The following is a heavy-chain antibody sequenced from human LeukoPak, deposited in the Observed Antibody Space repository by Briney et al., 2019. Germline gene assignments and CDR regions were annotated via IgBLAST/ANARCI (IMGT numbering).Heavy chain of an antibody. CDR2: VYSDGVT. Sequence: GGSLRFSCAASGFAVSSYGMSWVRQAPGKGPEWVSLVYSDGVTRYADSVQGRFTISRDNSKNTVYLQMNNLRVEDTAVYHCVRDRAEGRAWVEFDPWGQGILVTVSS. CDR3: VRDRAEGRAWVEFDP. CDR1: GFAVSSYG. J-gene: IGHJ5*02. V-gene: IGHV3-66*02.